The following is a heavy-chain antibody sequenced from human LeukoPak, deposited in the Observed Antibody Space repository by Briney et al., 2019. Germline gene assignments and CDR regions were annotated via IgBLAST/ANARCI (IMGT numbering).Heavy chain of an antibody. V-gene: IGHV4-61*02. CDR3: ARHPSALYAFDI. CDR2: IYTSGST. J-gene: IGHJ3*02. CDR1: GGSISSGSYY. Sequence: SETLSLTCTVSGGSISSGSYYWSWIRQPAGKGLEWIGRIYTSGSTNYNPSLKSRVTISVDTSKNKFSLQVTSVTATDAAMYYCARHPSALYAFDIWGQGTMVTVSS. D-gene: IGHD3-3*01.